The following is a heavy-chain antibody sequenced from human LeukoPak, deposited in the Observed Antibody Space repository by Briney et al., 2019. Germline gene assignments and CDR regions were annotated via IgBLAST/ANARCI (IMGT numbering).Heavy chain of an antibody. D-gene: IGHD3-10*01. CDR3: ARDLSGSGSYYNWFDP. CDR2: ISYDGSNK. J-gene: IGHJ5*02. Sequence: QTGGSLRLSCAASGFTFSSYAMHWVRQAPGKGLEWVAVISYDGSNKYYADSVKGRFTISRDNSKNPLYLQMNSLRAEDTAVYYCARDLSGSGSYYNWFDPWGQGTLVTVSS. V-gene: IGHV3-30*04. CDR1: GFTFSSYA.